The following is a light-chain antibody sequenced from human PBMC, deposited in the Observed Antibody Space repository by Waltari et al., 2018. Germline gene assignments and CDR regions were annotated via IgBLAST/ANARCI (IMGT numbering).Light chain of an antibody. CDR1: SSDVGRFKY. V-gene: IGLV2-11*01. Sequence: QSVLTQPRSVSGSPGQSVTISCTGTSSDVGRFKYVSWYQQHPNTAPKRVIYDVVKRPSGVPCRFSGSKSGNTASLTISGLQAEDEADYFCCSYAGSYTHVFGGGTKLTVL. CDR3: CSYAGSYTHV. CDR2: DVV. J-gene: IGLJ2*01.